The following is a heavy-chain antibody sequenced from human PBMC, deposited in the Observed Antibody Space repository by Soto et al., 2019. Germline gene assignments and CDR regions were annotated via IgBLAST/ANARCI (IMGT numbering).Heavy chain of an antibody. CDR3: ARDLGYCTTAGRYAFDS. CDR2: INPNSGGT. V-gene: IGHV1-2*04. CDR1: GYTFTGYY. D-gene: IGHD2-2*01. J-gene: IGHJ4*02. Sequence: ASVKVSCKASGYTFTGYYMHWVRQAPGQGLEWMGWINPNSGGTNYAQKFQGWVTMTRDTSISTAYMELSRLRSDDTAVYYCARDLGYCTTAGRYAFDSWGQGTLVTVSS.